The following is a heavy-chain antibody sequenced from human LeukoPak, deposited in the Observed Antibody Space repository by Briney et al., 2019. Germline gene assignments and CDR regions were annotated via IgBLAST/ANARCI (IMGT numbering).Heavy chain of an antibody. J-gene: IGHJ4*02. CDR1: GGSFSGYY. V-gene: IGHV4-34*01. CDR3: ARDLRAAY. CDR2: INHSGST. D-gene: IGHD3-16*01. Sequence: PSETLSLTCAVYGGSFSGYYWSWIRQPPGKGLEWIGEINHSGSTNYNPSLKSRVTISVDTSKNQFSLKLSSVTAADTAVYYCARDLRAAYWGQGTLVTVSS.